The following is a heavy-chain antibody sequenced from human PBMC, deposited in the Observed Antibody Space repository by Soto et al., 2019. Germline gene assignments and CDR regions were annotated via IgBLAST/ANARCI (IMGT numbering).Heavy chain of an antibody. CDR1: GFTFSSYG. J-gene: IGHJ1*01. V-gene: IGHV3-30*18. Sequence: QVQLVESGGGVVQPGRSLRLSCAASGFTFSSYGMHWVRQAPGKGLEWVAVISYDGSNKYYADSVKGRFTISRDNSXNXXYLQMNSLRAEDTAVYYCAKDGPSYSSGGYEYFQHWGQGTLVTVSS. D-gene: IGHD6-19*01. CDR2: ISYDGSNK. CDR3: AKDGPSYSSGGYEYFQH.